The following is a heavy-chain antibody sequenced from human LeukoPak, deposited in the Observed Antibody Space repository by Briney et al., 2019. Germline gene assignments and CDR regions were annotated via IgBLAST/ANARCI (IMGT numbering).Heavy chain of an antibody. CDR3: AKDSRSPYYYDSSGYYPED. D-gene: IGHD3-22*01. CDR1: GFTFSSYW. J-gene: IGHJ4*02. V-gene: IGHV3-7*01. Sequence: GGSLRLSCAASGFTFSSYWMSWVRQAPGKGLEWVANIKKDGSEKKYVDSVKGRFTISRDNSKNTLYLQMNSLRAEDTAVYYCAKDSRSPYYYDSSGYYPEDWGQGTLVTVSS. CDR2: IKKDGSEK.